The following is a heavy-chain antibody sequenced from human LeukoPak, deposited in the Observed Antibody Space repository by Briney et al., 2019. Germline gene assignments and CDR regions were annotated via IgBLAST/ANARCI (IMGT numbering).Heavy chain of an antibody. D-gene: IGHD6-19*01. J-gene: IGHJ6*02. V-gene: IGHV3-7*04. CDR1: GFTFSSYW. Sequence: GGSLRLSCAASGFTFSSYWMSWVRQAPGKGLEWVAHIKQDGSEKYYVDSVKGRFTISRDNAKNSLYLQMNSLRAEDTAVYYCARDGIAVAGDYYYYGMDVWGQGTTVTVSS. CDR2: IKQDGSEK. CDR3: ARDGIAVAGDYYYYGMDV.